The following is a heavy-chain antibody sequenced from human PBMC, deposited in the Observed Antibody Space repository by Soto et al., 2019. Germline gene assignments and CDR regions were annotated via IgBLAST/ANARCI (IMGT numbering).Heavy chain of an antibody. V-gene: IGHV3-11*01. CDR2: ISSSGSII. CDR1: GFTFSDYY. CDR3: ARDQGYYESSGYFDY. J-gene: IGHJ4*02. Sequence: LRLSCAASGFTFSDYYMSWIRQAPGKGLEWVSYISSSGSIIYYADSVKGRFTISRDNAKNSLYLQMNSLRAEDTAVYYCARDQGYYESSGYFDYWGQGTLVTVSS. D-gene: IGHD3-22*01.